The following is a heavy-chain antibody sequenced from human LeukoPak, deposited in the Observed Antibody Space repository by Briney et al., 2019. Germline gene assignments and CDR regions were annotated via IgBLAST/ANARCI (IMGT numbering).Heavy chain of an antibody. Sequence: GASVKVSCKASGYTFTGYYMHWVRQAPGQGLEWMGWINPNSGDTNFAQHFQGRVTMTCDTSITTAYMELSRLTSADSAVYYCARYLSPSAFDFWGQGTLVTVSS. CDR3: ARYLSPSAFDF. CDR1: GYTFTGYY. J-gene: IGHJ4*02. D-gene: IGHD2/OR15-2a*01. V-gene: IGHV1-2*02. CDR2: INPNSGDT.